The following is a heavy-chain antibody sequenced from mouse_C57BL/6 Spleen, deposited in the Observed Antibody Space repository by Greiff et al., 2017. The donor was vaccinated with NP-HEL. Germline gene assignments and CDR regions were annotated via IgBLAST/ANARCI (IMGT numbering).Heavy chain of an antibody. CDR1: GFTFSDYG. CDR3: ARGGQLRPLFAY. V-gene: IGHV5-17*01. CDR2: ISSGSSTI. J-gene: IGHJ3*01. Sequence: EVKLMESGGGLVKPGGSLKLSCAASGFTFSDYGMHWVRQAPEKGLEWVAYISSGSSTIYYADTVKGRFTISRDNAKNTLFLQMTSLRSEDTAMYYCARGGQLRPLFAYWGQGTLVTVSA. D-gene: IGHD3-2*02.